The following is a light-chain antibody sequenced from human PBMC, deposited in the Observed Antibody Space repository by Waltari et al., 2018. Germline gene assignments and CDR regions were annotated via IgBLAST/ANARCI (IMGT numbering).Light chain of an antibody. CDR1: QSVTSIS. CDR2: GTS. Sequence: EIVLTQSPGTLSLSPGERATLSCRASQSVTSISLTWYQQKLVQAPRLLSYGTSSRATAIPDRFSGSGSGTDFTLTISRLEPEDFAVYYCQQYDGEVVTFGGGTKVEI. CDR3: QQYDGEVVT. J-gene: IGKJ4*01. V-gene: IGKV3-20*01.